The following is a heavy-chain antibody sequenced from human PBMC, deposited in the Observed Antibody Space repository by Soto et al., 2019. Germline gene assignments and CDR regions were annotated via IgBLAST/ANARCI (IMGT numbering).Heavy chain of an antibody. D-gene: IGHD6-25*01. CDR2: IGPESGAT. CDR3: GRCRSGQILRCY. J-gene: IGHJ4*02. Sequence: ASVKVSCKASGYTFTGHYIHWVRQAPEQGPEWMGEIGPESGATRYAQKFQGRVTMTRDMSITTVYMELNNLSPDDTAVYYCGRCRSGQILRCYSSQGTSVTVSS. V-gene: IGHV1-2*02. CDR1: GYTFTGHY.